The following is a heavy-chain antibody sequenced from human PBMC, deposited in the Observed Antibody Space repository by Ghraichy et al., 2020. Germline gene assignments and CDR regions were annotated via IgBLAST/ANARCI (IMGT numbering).Heavy chain of an antibody. V-gene: IGHV3-7*01. CDR3: ARHQMTYFDY. CDR1: GFTFRSYW. J-gene: IGHJ4*02. D-gene: IGHD5-24*01. Sequence: LSLTCAVSGFTFRSYWMTWVRQAPGKGLEWVANIKQDGSEKYYVDSVKGRFTISRDNAKNSLFLQMNSLRAEDTAVYYCARHQMTYFDYWGQGALVTVSS. CDR2: IKQDGSEK.